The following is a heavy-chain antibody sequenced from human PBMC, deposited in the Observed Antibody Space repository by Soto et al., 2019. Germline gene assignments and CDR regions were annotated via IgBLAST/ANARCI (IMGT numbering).Heavy chain of an antibody. CDR2: IIPIFGTA. V-gene: IGHV1-69*01. D-gene: IGHD6-13*01. Sequence: QVQLVQSGAEVKKPGSSVKVSCKASGGTFSSYAISWVRQAPGQGLEWMGGIIPIFGTANYAQKFQGRVTITADEAPSKAYNELSSLRSEDPAVYYCARTSGIAAAGTSRFGGYYYYGMDVWGQGTTVTVSS. CDR3: ARTSGIAAAGTSRFGGYYYYGMDV. CDR1: GGTFSSYA. J-gene: IGHJ6*02.